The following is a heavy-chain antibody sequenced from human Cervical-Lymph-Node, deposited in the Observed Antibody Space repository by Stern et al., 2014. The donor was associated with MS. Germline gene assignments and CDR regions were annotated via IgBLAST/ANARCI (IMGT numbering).Heavy chain of an antibody. V-gene: IGHV3-30-3*01. CDR2: TSNDGDCR. Sequence: PLVESGGAVVQPGTSLRLSCAVSGFVFTDYLIQWVRQAPGQGLEWLAGTSNDGDCRHYADSVKGRFTIYRDKSKNTLYLQMNSLGAEDTAVYYCARDSQLKRGGYFDYWGQGALVTVSS. CDR1: GFVFTDYL. D-gene: IGHD3-10*01. J-gene: IGHJ4*02. CDR3: ARDSQLKRGGYFDY.